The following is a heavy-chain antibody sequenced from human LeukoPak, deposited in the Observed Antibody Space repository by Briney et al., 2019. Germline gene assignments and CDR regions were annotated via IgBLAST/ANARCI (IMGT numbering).Heavy chain of an antibody. CDR1: GYTLTELS. Sequence: ASVKVSCKVSGYTLTELSMHWVRQAPGKGLEWMGGFDPEDGETIYAQKLQGRVTMTEDTSTDTAYMELSSLRSEDTAVYYCARVGANYDFWSGYYAGGYFDYWGQGTLVTVSS. D-gene: IGHD3-3*01. CDR2: FDPEDGET. V-gene: IGHV1-24*01. J-gene: IGHJ4*02. CDR3: ARVGANYDFWSGYYAGGYFDY.